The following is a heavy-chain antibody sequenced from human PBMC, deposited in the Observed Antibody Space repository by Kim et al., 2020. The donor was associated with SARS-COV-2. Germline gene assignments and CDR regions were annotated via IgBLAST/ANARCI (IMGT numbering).Heavy chain of an antibody. J-gene: IGHJ4*02. V-gene: IGHV1-8*01. CDR3: AREGAPYYYGSGSDY. D-gene: IGHD3-10*01. Sequence: QKFRGRATMTRQTSISTAYMELSSLRSEDTAVYYCAREGAPYYYGSGSDYWGQGTLVTVSS.